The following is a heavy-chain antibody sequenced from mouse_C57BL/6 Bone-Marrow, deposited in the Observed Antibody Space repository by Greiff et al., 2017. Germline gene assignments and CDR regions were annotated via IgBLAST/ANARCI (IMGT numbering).Heavy chain of an antibody. Sequence: EVKLQESGPGMVKPSQSLSLTCTVTGYSITSGYDWHWIRHFPGNKLEWMGYISYSGSTNYNPSLKSRISITHDTSKNHFFLKLNSVTTEDTATYYCARENYGNFAWFAYWGQGTLVTVSA. CDR1: GYSITSGYD. V-gene: IGHV3-1*01. D-gene: IGHD2-1*01. J-gene: IGHJ3*01. CDR3: ARENYGNFAWFAY. CDR2: ISYSGST.